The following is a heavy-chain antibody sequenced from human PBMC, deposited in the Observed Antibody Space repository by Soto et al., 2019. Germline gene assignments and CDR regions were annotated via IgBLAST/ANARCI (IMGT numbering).Heavy chain of an antibody. D-gene: IGHD3-22*01. CDR2: IYPGDSDT. V-gene: IGHV5-51*01. Sequence: GESLKISCKGSGYSFTSYWIGWVRQMPGKGLEWMGIIYPGDSDTRYSPSFQGQVTISADKSISNAYLQWSSLKASDTAMYYWAKPNRSGYAHDAFDFWGQGTMVTVSS. CDR3: AKPNRSGYAHDAFDF. CDR1: GYSFTSYW. J-gene: IGHJ3*01.